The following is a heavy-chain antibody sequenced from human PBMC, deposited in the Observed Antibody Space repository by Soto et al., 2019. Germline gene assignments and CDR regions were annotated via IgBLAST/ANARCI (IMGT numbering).Heavy chain of an antibody. V-gene: IGHV3-30*18. CDR2: ISYDGSNK. D-gene: IGHD2-15*01. Sequence: QPWGSLRLSCAASGFTFSSYGMHWVRQAPGKGLEWVAVISYDGSNKYYADSVKGRFTISRDNSKNTLYLQMNSLRAEDTAVYYCAKDPSLKPVVTQYYFDYWGQGTLVTVSS. CDR3: AKDPSLKPVVTQYYFDY. CDR1: GFTFSSYG. J-gene: IGHJ4*02.